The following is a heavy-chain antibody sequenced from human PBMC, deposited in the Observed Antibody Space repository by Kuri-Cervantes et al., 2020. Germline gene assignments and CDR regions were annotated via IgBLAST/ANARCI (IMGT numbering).Heavy chain of an antibody. Sequence: GGSLRLSCAASGFTFKTYAMNWVRQAPGKGLEWVSAISGNNISTYFADSVKGRFTISRDNAKNSLYLQMNSLRAEDTAVYYCARDSGYCTGGSCLYYYYYYMDVWGKGTTVTVSS. D-gene: IGHD2-15*01. CDR1: GFTFKTYA. V-gene: IGHV3-23*01. CDR3: ARDSGYCTGGSCLYYYYYYMDV. J-gene: IGHJ6*03. CDR2: ISGNNIST.